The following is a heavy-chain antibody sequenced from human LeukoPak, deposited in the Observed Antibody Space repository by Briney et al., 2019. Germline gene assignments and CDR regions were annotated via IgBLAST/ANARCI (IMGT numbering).Heavy chain of an antibody. CDR3: ARHLSPYGSGSYSQPFDY. V-gene: IGHV4-34*01. D-gene: IGHD3-10*01. J-gene: IGHJ4*02. CDR2: ISHSGRT. CDR1: GGSFSGSY. Sequence: SETLSLTCAVYGGSFSGSYWSWIRQPPGKGLEWIGEISHSGRTSYNPSLKSRVTISIDASTKQFSMQLSSVTAADTAVYYCARHLSPYGSGSYSQPFDYWGQGTLVTVSS.